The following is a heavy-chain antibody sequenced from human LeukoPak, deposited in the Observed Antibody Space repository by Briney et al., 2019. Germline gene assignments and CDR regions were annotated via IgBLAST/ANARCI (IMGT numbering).Heavy chain of an antibody. CDR1: GYSFTTNW. V-gene: IGHV5-51*01. CDR2: IYPGDSDT. CDR3: ARRSYDSSVYYRYMYYFVY. Sequence: GESLMISCKGSGYSFTTNWIGWVRQMPGKGLEWMGIIYPGDSDTRYSPSFQGQVTISVDKSISTAYLQWSSLKASDTAMYYCARRSYDSSVYYRYMYYFVYWGQGTLVTVSS. D-gene: IGHD3-22*01. J-gene: IGHJ4*02.